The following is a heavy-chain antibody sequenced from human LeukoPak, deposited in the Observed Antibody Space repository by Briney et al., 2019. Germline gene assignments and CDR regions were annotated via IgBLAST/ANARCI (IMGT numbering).Heavy chain of an antibody. CDR3: ARTPLKRYCSSTSCQLNIFQH. D-gene: IGHD2-2*01. V-gene: IGHV4-39*01. CDR2: IYYSGST. CDR1: GGSISSSSYH. Sequence: PETLSLTCTVSGGSISSSSYHWGWIRQPPGKGLEWIGSIYYSGSTYYNPSLKSRVTISVDTSKNQFSLKLSSVTAADTAVYYCARTPLKRYCSSTSCQLNIFQHWGQGTLVTVSS. J-gene: IGHJ1*01.